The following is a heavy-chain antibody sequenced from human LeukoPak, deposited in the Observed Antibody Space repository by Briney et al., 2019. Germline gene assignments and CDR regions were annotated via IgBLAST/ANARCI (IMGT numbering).Heavy chain of an antibody. D-gene: IGHD2-21*01. CDR3: VKDRGDTYGTNWFVS. CDR1: GFSFGNYA. V-gene: IGHV3-23*01. J-gene: IGHJ5*01. CDR2: ISGTGGAT. Sequence: GGSLRLSCVASGFSFGNYAMSWARQAPGKGLQWVSQISGTGGATWYAGFARDRFTISRDNSKKTLYLQMSGLRVEDTAMYYCVKDRGDTYGTNWFVSWGQGTLLIVSS.